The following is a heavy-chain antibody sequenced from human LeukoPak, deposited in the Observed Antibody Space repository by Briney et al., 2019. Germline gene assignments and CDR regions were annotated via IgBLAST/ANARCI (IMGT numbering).Heavy chain of an antibody. Sequence: PGGSLRLSCAASGFTFSSYAMSWLRQAPGKGLEWVSAMSGSGGSTYYADSVKGRFTISRDNSTNRLYLQMNSLRAEDTAVYYCAKSPTMVRGVINTKYIDYWGQGTLVTVSS. CDR2: MSGSGGST. J-gene: IGHJ4*02. V-gene: IGHV3-23*01. D-gene: IGHD3-10*01. CDR3: AKSPTMVRGVINTKYIDY. CDR1: GFTFSSYA.